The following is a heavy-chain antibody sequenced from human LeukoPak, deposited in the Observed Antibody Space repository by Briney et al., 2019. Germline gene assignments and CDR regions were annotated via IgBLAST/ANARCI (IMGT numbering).Heavy chain of an antibody. D-gene: IGHD3-10*01. Sequence: PGGSLRLSCAASGFTFSSYSMNWVRQAPGKGLEWVSSISSSSSYIYYADSVKGRFTISRDNAKNSLYLQMNSLRAEDTAVYYCARAIGTMVRGTIWFDPWGQGTLVTVSS. J-gene: IGHJ5*02. CDR1: GFTFSSYS. V-gene: IGHV3-21*04. CDR2: ISSSSSYI. CDR3: ARAIGTMVRGTIWFDP.